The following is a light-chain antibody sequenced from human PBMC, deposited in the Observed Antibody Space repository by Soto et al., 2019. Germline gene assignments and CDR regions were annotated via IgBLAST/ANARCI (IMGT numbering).Light chain of an antibody. J-gene: IGKJ1*01. V-gene: IGKV1-6*01. CDR2: ATS. CDR1: QDIRTE. Sequence: AIQMTQSPSSLSSSVGDRVTITCRASQDIRTELGWYQQKPGKAPKLLIYATSSLQGGVPSRFSGSGSGTDFTLTISSLQPEDFATYYCLQDYSYPRTFGQGTKVEIK. CDR3: LQDYSYPRT.